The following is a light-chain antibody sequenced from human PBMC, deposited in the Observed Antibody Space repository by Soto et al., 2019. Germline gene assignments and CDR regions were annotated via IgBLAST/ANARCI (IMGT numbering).Light chain of an antibody. CDR1: SSDVGGYNY. Sequence: QSVLTQPPSASESPGQSVTISCTGTSSDVGGYNYVSWYQQHTGKAPKLMIYEVSKRPSGVPDRFSGSKSGNTASLTVSGLQAEDEADYYCSSYAGSNNLVFGTGTKVTVL. J-gene: IGLJ1*01. V-gene: IGLV2-8*01. CDR2: EVS. CDR3: SSYAGSNNLV.